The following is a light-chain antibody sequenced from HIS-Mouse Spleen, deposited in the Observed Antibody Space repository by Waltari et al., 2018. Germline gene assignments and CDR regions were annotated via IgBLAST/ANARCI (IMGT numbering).Light chain of an antibody. CDR2: GAS. V-gene: IGKV3-20*01. J-gene: IGKJ1*01. CDR3: QQYGSSPPWP. Sequence: EIVLTQSPGILSLSPGERATLSCRASQSVSSSYLAWYQQKPGQAPRLLIYGASSRATGIPDRFSGSGSGTDFTLTISRLEPEDFAVYYCQQYGSSPPWPFGQGTKVEIK. CDR1: QSVSSSY.